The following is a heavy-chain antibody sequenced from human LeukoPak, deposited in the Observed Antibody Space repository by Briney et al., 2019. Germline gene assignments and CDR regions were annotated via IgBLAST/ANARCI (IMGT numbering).Heavy chain of an antibody. J-gene: IGHJ5*01. V-gene: IGHV3-23*01. CDR2: ISVSGGNT. CDR3: AKVAVHSSGWYGFDS. CDR1: GFTFSSDA. Sequence: PGGSLRLSCVASGFTFSSDAMTWVRQAPGKGLEWVSVISVSGGNTYYADSVKGRFTISRDNSKNTLYLQMNSLRVEDTAVYYCAKVAVHSSGWYGFDSWGQGTLVTVSS. D-gene: IGHD6-19*01.